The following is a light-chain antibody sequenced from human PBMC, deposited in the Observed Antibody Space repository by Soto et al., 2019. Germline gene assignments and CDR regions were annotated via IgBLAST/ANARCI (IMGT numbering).Light chain of an antibody. CDR3: SSYTFSSTLV. V-gene: IGLV2-14*01. CDR1: SMDVGGYNY. Sequence: QSALTQPPSASGSPGQSVAISCTGTSMDVGGYNYVSWYQQHPGKAPKLMIYEVSNRPSGVSIRFSGSKSGNTASLTISGLQAEDEADYYCSSYTFSSTLVFGGGTKVTVL. J-gene: IGLJ3*02. CDR2: EVS.